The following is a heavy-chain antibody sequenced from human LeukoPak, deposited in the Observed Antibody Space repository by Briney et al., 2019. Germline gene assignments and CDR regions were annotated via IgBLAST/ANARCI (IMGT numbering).Heavy chain of an antibody. V-gene: IGHV4-39*01. D-gene: IGHD6-19*01. CDR2: IYYSGST. J-gene: IGHJ4*02. Sequence: SETLSLTCAVYGGSFSSYYWGWIRQPPGKGLEWIGSIYYSGSTYYNPSLKSRVTISVDTSKNQFSLKLSSVTAADTAVYYCAREKQWLVWGNYFDYWGQGTLVTVSS. CDR3: AREKQWLVWGNYFDY. CDR1: GGSFSSYY.